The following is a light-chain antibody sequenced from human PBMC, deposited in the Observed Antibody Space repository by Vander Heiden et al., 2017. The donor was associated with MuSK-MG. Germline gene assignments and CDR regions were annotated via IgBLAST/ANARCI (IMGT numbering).Light chain of an antibody. CDR2: AAS. CDR1: QSINTY. J-gene: IGKJ3*01. CDR3: QQSYSTPFT. Sequence: DIQMTPSPSSLSASVGDRVTITCRASQSINTYLNWYQQKPGKAPKLLIYAASSLQSGVPSRFSGRGSGTDFTLTISSLQPEDFATYYCQQSYSTPFTFGPGTKVDIK. V-gene: IGKV1-39*01.